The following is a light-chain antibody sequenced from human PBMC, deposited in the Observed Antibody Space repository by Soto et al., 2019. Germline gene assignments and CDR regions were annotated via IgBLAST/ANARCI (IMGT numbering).Light chain of an antibody. V-gene: IGKV3-15*01. CDR3: QQYNNWLWT. CDR2: GAS. CDR1: QSVSSN. J-gene: IGKJ1*01. Sequence: EIVMTVSPATLSVSQGERATLSCRASQSVSSNLAWYQQKPGQAPRLLIYGASTRATGIPARFSGSGSGTEFTLTISSLQSEDFAVYYCQQYNNWLWTFGQGTKVDI.